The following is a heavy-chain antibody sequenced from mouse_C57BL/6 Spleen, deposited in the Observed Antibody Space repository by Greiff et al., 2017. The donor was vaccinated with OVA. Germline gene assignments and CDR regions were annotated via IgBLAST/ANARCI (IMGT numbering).Heavy chain of an antibody. CDR3: VRESDDYEGGFAY. Sequence: EAGGGLVQPKGSLKLSCAASGFSFNTYAMNWVRQAPGKGLEWVARIRSKSNNYATYYADSVKDRFTISRDDSESMLYLQMNNLKTEDTAMYYCVRESDDYEGGFAYWGQGTLVTVSA. CDR1: GFSFNTYA. D-gene: IGHD2-4*01. CDR2: IRSKSNNYAT. J-gene: IGHJ3*01. V-gene: IGHV10-1*01.